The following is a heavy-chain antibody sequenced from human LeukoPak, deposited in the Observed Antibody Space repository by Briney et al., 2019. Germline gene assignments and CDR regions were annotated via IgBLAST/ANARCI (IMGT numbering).Heavy chain of an antibody. CDR1: GYTFTGYY. V-gene: IGHV1-2*04. J-gene: IGHJ4*02. D-gene: IGHD4-17*01. Sequence: ASVKVSCKASGYTFTGYYMYWVRQAPGQGLEWMGWINPNSGGTNYAQKFQGWVTMTRDTSISTAYMELSRLRSDDTAVYYCARASTVTTIVDYWGQGTLVTVSS. CDR3: ARASTVTTIVDY. CDR2: INPNSGGT.